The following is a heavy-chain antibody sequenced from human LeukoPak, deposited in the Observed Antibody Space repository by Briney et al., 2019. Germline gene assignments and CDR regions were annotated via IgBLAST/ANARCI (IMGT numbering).Heavy chain of an antibody. D-gene: IGHD2-2*01. CDR1: GYTFTSYY. CDR3: ARAQKLSSTSPKAFDP. J-gene: IGHJ5*02. CDR2: INPSGGST. Sequence: ASVKVSCKASGYTFTSYYMHWVRQAPGQGLEWMGIINPSGGSTSYAQKFQGRVTMTRDTSTSTVYMELSSLGSEDTAVYYCARAQKLSSTSPKAFDPWGQGTLVTVSS. V-gene: IGHV1-46*01.